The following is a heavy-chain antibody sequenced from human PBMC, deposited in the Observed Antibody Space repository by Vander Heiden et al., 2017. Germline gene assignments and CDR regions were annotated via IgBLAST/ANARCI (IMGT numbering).Heavy chain of an antibody. D-gene: IGHD2-8*01. CDR1: GFPFDDYA. CDR3: AKDADSEYCTNGVCYFDY. V-gene: IGHV3-9*01. Sequence: EVQLVESGGGLVQPGRSLRLSCAAAGFPFDDYAMHWVRQAPGKGLEWVAGISWKSGSIGYADSVKGRFTISRDNAKNSLYLQMNSLRAEDTALYYCAKDADSEYCTNGVCYFDYWGQGTLVTVSS. CDR2: ISWKSGSI. J-gene: IGHJ4*02.